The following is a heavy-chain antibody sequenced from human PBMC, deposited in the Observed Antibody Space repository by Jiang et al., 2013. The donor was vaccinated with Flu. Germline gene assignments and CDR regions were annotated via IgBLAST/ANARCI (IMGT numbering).Heavy chain of an antibody. D-gene: IGHD2-15*01. J-gene: IGHJ4*02. Sequence: VFSNSGTWNWIRQSPSRGLEWLGRTYYRSKWYNDYAESVKSRITINPDTSKNQFSLQLNSVTPEDTAVYYCARGSEALAQGYWGQGTLVTVSS. CDR3: ARGSEALAQGY. CDR1: VFSNSGT. V-gene: IGHV6-1*01. CDR2: TYYRSKWYN.